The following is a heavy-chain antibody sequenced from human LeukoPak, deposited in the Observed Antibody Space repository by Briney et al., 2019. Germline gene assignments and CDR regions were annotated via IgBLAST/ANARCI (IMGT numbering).Heavy chain of an antibody. V-gene: IGHV1-2*02. CDR2: INSNSGGT. CDR1: GYTFTGYY. J-gene: IGHJ3*01. D-gene: IGHD5-24*01. CDR3: ARTLGTGYNYWAFDV. Sequence: GASVKVSCKASGYTFTGYYMHWVRQASGQGLEWMGWINSNSGGTKYAQKFQGRVTMTRDTSISTAYMELSRLRSDDTAVYYCARTLGTGYNYWAFDVWGQGTMVTVSS.